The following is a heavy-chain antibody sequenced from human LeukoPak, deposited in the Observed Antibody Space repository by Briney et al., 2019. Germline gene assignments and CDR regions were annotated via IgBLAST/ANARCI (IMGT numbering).Heavy chain of an antibody. CDR3: AKDTAMVIRQFDY. CDR1: GFTFSSYG. V-gene: IGHV3-30*18. CDR2: ISYDGSNK. D-gene: IGHD5-18*01. J-gene: IGHJ4*02. Sequence: GGSLRLSCAASGFTFSSYGMHWVRQAPGKGLEWVAVISYDGSNKYYADSVKGRFTISRDNSKNTLYLQMNSLRAEDTAVYYCAKDTAMVIRQFDYWGQGTLVTVSS.